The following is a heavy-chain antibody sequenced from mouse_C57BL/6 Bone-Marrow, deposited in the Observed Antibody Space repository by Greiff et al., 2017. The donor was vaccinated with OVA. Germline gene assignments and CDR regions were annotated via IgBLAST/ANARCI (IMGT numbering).Heavy chain of an antibody. CDR1: GYTFTSYW. J-gene: IGHJ2*01. CDR2: IYPGSGST. V-gene: IGHV1-55*01. CDR3: ERWGGSSSYFDY. Sequence: QVQLQQPGAELVKPGASVKMSCKASGYTFTSYWITWVKQRPGQGLEWIGDIYPGSGSTNYNEKFKSKATLTVDTSSSTAYMQLSSLTSEDSAVYYCERWGGSSSYFDYWGKGTTLTVSS. D-gene: IGHD1-1*01.